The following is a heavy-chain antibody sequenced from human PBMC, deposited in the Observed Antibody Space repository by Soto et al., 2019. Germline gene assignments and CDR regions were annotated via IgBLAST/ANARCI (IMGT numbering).Heavy chain of an antibody. Sequence: SVKVSCKASGGTFSSYAISWVRQAPGQGLEWMGGIIPIFGTANYAQKFQGRVTITADKSTSTAYMELSSLRSGDTAVYYCARDRNDFWSGYYPYYFDYWGQGTLVTVSS. CDR1: GGTFSSYA. V-gene: IGHV1-69*06. CDR2: IIPIFGTA. J-gene: IGHJ4*02. CDR3: ARDRNDFWSGYYPYYFDY. D-gene: IGHD3-3*01.